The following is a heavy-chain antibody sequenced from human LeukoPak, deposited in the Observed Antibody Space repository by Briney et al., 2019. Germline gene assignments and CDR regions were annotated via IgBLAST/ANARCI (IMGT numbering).Heavy chain of an antibody. Sequence: GGSLRLSCAASGFTFSSYAMSWVRQAPGKGLEWVSAISGSGGSTYYADSVKGRFTISRDNSKNTLYLQMNSLRAEDTAVYYCARYSSSWHDFDYWGQGTLVTVSS. D-gene: IGHD6-13*01. CDR3: ARYSSSWHDFDY. CDR2: ISGSGGST. J-gene: IGHJ4*02. CDR1: GFTFSSYA. V-gene: IGHV3-23*01.